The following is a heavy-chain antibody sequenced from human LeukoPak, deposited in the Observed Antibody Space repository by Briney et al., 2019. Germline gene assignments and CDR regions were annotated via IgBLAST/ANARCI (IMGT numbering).Heavy chain of an antibody. D-gene: IGHD3-10*01. CDR1: GFTFSSYA. CDR3: AKDNVLLWFGELWIQYGMDV. V-gene: IGHV3-23*01. Sequence: PGGSLRLSCAASGFTFSSYAMSWVRQAPGKGLEWVSAISGSGGSTYYADSVKGRFTISRDNSKNTLYLQMNSLRAEDTAVYYCAKDNVLLWFGELWIQYGMDVWGQGTTVTVSS. CDR2: ISGSGGST. J-gene: IGHJ6*02.